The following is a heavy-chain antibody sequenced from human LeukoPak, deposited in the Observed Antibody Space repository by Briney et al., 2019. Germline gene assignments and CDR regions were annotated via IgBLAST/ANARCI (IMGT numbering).Heavy chain of an antibody. D-gene: IGHD3-22*01. J-gene: IGHJ4*02. CDR1: GYTFTSYG. CDR3: AREGSTGGDSSGYYYGFLDY. V-gene: IGHV1-18*01. Sequence: ASVKVSCKASGYTFTSYGISWVRQAPGQGLEWMGWISAYNGNTNYAQKLQGRVTMTKDTSTSTAYMELRSLRSDDTAVYYCAREGSTGGDSSGYYYGFLDYWGQGTLVTVSS. CDR2: ISAYNGNT.